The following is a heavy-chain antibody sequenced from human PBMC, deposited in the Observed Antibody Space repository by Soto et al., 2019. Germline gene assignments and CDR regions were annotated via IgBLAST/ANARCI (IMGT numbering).Heavy chain of an antibody. Sequence: QVQLVQSGGEVKKPGASVKVSCKASGYTFTSYGFSWVRQAPGQGLEWMGWINGYTGNTHYAQKFQGRVTMTIDTSTSTAYLALWTLISDGPAVYYCAPSWVTGKGGMDVWGQGTTVTVSS. CDR2: INGYTGNT. CDR1: GYTFTSYG. J-gene: IGHJ6*02. CDR3: APSWVTGKGGMDV. D-gene: IGHD3-16*01. V-gene: IGHV1-18*01.